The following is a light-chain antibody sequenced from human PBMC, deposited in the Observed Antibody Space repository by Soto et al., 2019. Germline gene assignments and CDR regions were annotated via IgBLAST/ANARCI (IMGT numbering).Light chain of an antibody. CDR2: KAS. Sequence: IQMTQSPSTLSASVGDRVTITCRASQSISSWLAWYQQKPGKAPKLLIYKASSLESGVPSRFSGSGSGTEFTLNISSLQPDDFATYYCQQYNSYWTFGQGTKVDIK. J-gene: IGKJ1*01. CDR3: QQYNSYWT. CDR1: QSISSW. V-gene: IGKV1-5*03.